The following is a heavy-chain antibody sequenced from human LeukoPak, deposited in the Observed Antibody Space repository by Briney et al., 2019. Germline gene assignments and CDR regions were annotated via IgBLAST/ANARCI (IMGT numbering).Heavy chain of an antibody. D-gene: IGHD3-10*01. CDR2: INPNSGGI. V-gene: IGHV1-2*02. CDR3: ARDKSTGTMVRGVIGY. J-gene: IGHJ4*02. Sequence: GASVKVSCKASGYTFTGYCMHWVRQAPGQGLEWMGWINPNSGGINYAQKFQGRVTMTRDTSISTAYMELSRLRSDDTAVYYCARDKSTGTMVRGVIGYWGQGTLVTVSS. CDR1: GYTFTGYC.